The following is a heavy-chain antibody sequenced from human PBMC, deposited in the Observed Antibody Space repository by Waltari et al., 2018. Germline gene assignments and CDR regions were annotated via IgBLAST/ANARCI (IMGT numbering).Heavy chain of an antibody. D-gene: IGHD1-26*01. V-gene: IGHV1-2*02. Sequence: QVQLVQSGAEVKKPGASVKVSCKASGYTFTGYYMHWVRQAPGQGLEGMGWINRKSGGTNYAQKFQGRVTMTRDTSISTAYMELSRLRADDTAVYYCARDQAELQHDYWGQGTLVTVAS. CDR3: ARDQAELQHDY. J-gene: IGHJ4*02. CDR2: INRKSGGT. CDR1: GYTFTGYY.